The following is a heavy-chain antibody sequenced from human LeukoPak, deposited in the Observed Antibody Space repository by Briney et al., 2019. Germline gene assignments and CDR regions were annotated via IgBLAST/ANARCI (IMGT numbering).Heavy chain of an antibody. CDR1: GYTFTGYY. CDR3: ARAGYDFWSSSHYYYMDV. D-gene: IGHD3-3*01. J-gene: IGHJ6*03. CDR2: INPNSGGT. V-gene: IGHV1-2*02. Sequence: ASVKVSCKASGYTFTGYYMHWVRQAPGQGLEWMGWINPNSGGTNYAQKFQGRVTMTRDTSISTAYMELSRLRSDDTAVYYCARAGYDFWSSSHYYYMDVWGKGTTVTVSS.